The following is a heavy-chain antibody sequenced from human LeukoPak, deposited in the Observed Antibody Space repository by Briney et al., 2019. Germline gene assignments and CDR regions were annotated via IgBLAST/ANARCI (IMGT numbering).Heavy chain of an antibody. CDR1: GGSISSYY. D-gene: IGHD5-18*01. Sequence: SETLSLTCAVSGGSISSYYWSWIRQPPGKGLEWIGYIYYSGSTNYNPSLKSRVTISVDTSKNQFSLKLSSVTAADTAVYYCARALGYSYGYPNYYFDYWGQGTLVTVSS. J-gene: IGHJ4*02. CDR2: IYYSGST. CDR3: ARALGYSYGYPNYYFDY. V-gene: IGHV4-59*01.